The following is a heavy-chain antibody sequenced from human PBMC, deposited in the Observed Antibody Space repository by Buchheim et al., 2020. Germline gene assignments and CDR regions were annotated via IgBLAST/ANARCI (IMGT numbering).Heavy chain of an antibody. D-gene: IGHD3-10*01. V-gene: IGHV3-23*01. CDR1: GFTFSSYA. CDR3: AKDMSADDYYGSGSYWRPFDY. J-gene: IGHJ4*02. Sequence: EVQLLESGGGLVQPGGSLRLSCVASGFTFSSYAMSWVRQAPGKGLEWVSAISGSGGSTYYADSVKGRFTISRDNSKNTLYLQMNSLRAEDTAVYYCAKDMSADDYYGSGSYWRPFDYWGQGTL. CDR2: ISGSGGST.